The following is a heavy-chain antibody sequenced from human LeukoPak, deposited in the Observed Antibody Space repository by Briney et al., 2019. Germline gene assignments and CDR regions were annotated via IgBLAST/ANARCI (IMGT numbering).Heavy chain of an antibody. J-gene: IGHJ3*02. CDR1: GFTFSSYW. CDR3: ARDQAAAGTGAFDI. CDR2: INTDGSST. Sequence: GGSLRLSCAASGFTFSSYWMHWVRQAPGKGLVWVSRINTDGSSTSYADSVKGRFTISRDNAKNSLYLQMNSLRAEDTAVYYCARDQAAAGTGAFDIWGQGTMVTVSS. V-gene: IGHV3-74*01. D-gene: IGHD6-13*01.